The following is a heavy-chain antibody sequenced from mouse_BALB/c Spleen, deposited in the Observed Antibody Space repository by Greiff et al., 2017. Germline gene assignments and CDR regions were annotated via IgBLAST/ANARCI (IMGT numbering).Heavy chain of an antibody. CDR2: IYPGNSDT. CDR3: TREALLTTVNPPFAY. V-gene: IGHV1-5*01. J-gene: IGHJ3*01. D-gene: IGHD1-1*01. CDR1: GYTFTSYW. Sequence: EVKLQESGTVLARPGASVKMSCKASGYTFTSYWMHWVKQRPGQGLEWIGAIYPGNSDTSYNQKFKGKAKLTAVTSTSTAYMELSSLTNEDSAVYYCTREALLTTVNPPFAYWGQGTLVTVSA.